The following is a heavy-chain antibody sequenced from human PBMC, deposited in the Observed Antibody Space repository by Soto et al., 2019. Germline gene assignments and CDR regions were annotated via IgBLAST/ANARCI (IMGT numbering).Heavy chain of an antibody. D-gene: IGHD4-17*01. V-gene: IGHV4-39*01. CDR1: GGSISSSSYY. CDR3: ARLFGDYELHYDGMDV. J-gene: IGHJ6*02. CDR2: IYYSGST. Sequence: LSLTCTVSGGSISSSSYYWGWIRQPPGKGLEWIGSIYYSGSTYYNPSLKSRVTISVDTSKNQFSLKLSSVTAADTAVYYCARLFGDYELHYDGMDVWGQGTTVTVSS.